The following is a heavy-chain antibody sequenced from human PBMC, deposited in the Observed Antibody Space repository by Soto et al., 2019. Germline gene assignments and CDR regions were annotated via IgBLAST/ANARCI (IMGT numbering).Heavy chain of an antibody. CDR1: GASLNNYY. CDR3: ARDTPRGVGWFDP. CDR2: IYYSGNI. Sequence: PSETLSLTCTVSGASLNNYYWTWIRQPPGKGLEWIGYIYYSGNIKYNPSLKSRVTISLDTSKNHFSLRLSSVTAADTAVYYCARDTPRGVGWFDPWGQGTLVTVSS. V-gene: IGHV4-59*01. J-gene: IGHJ5*02. D-gene: IGHD2-8*02.